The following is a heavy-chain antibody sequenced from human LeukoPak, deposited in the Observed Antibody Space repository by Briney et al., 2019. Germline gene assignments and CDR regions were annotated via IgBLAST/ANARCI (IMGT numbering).Heavy chain of an antibody. J-gene: IGHJ5*02. CDR3: ARERSSGWYSQNWFDP. D-gene: IGHD6-19*01. Sequence: PSETLSLTCTVSGGSISSYYWSWIRQPPGKGLEWIGYIYYSGSTNYNPSLKSRVTISVDTSKNQFSLKLSSVTAADTAVYYCARERSSGWYSQNWFDPWGQGTLVTVSS. CDR2: IYYSGST. V-gene: IGHV4-59*01. CDR1: GGSISSYY.